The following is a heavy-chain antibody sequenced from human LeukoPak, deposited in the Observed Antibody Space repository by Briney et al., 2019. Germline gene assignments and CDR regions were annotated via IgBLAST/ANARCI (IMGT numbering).Heavy chain of an antibody. CDR2: IYYSGST. CDR1: GGSISSYY. CDR3: ARSGEIIVVPVLN. Sequence: KPSETLSLTCTVSGGSISSYYWSWIRQPPGKGLEWIGSIYYSGSTYYNPSLKSRVTISVDTSKNQFSLKLSSVTAADTAVYYCARSGEIIVVPVLNWGQGTLVTVSS. J-gene: IGHJ1*01. V-gene: IGHV4-59*05. D-gene: IGHD2-2*01.